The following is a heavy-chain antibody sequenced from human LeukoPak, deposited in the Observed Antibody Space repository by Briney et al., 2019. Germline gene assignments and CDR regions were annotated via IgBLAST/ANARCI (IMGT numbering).Heavy chain of an antibody. D-gene: IGHD2-15*01. CDR1: GFTFSSAW. V-gene: IGHV4-4*02. CDR3: AREIFNAPTPGAY. Sequence: PGGSLRLSCAASGFTFSSAWMSWVRQSPGKGLEWIGEVHRSGSTNYQPSLKSRVTISIDRSKDQISLDLTSVTAADTAVYYCAREIFNAPTPGAYWGQGILVTVSS. J-gene: IGHJ4*02. CDR2: VHRSGST.